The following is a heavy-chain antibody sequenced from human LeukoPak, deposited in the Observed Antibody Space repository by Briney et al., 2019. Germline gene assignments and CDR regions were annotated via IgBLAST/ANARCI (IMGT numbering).Heavy chain of an antibody. V-gene: IGHV3-21*01. CDR1: GFTFSSYS. CDR2: ISSSSSYI. D-gene: IGHD5-18*01. CDR3: AREDSSFNY. Sequence: PGGSLRLSCAASGFTFSSYSMNWVRQAPGKGLEWVSSISSSSSYICYADSVKGRFTISRDNAKNSLYLQMNSLRAEDTAVYYCAREDSSFNYWGQGTLVTVSS. J-gene: IGHJ4*02.